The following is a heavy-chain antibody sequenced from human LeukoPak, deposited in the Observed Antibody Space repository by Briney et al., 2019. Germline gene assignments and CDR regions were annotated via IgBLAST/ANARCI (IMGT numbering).Heavy chain of an antibody. CDR2: IYSGGDT. J-gene: IGHJ4*02. CDR3: ITEASGSYGYFDY. V-gene: IGHV3-53*01. CDR1: GFTVNSNH. Sequence: PGGSLRLSCAASGFTVNSNHMSWVRQAPGKGLEWVSVIYSGGDTYHADSVKGRFTISRDKSKNTLYLQMNSLRAEDTAVYYCITEASGSYGYFDYWGQGTLVTVSS. D-gene: IGHD1-26*01.